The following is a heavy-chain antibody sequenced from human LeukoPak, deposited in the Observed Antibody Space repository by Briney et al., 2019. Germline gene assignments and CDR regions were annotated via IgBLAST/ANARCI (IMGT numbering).Heavy chain of an antibody. D-gene: IGHD3-10*01. V-gene: IGHV4-39*01. Sequence: KASETLSLTRTVSGGSIRSSSYYWGWIRQPPGKGLEWIGSIYYSDNTYYNPSLKSRVTISVDTSKNQFSLRLSSVTAADTAVYYCARRTSGGGLFDYWGQGTLVTVSS. J-gene: IGHJ4*02. CDR2: IYYSDNT. CDR3: ARRTSGGGLFDY. CDR1: GGSIRSSSYY.